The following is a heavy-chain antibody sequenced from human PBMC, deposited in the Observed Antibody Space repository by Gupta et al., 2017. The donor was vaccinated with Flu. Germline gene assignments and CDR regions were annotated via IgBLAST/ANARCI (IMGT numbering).Heavy chain of an antibody. Sequence: EVQLVESGGGLVQPGGSMRLSCGASGFTFSRYAMHWVRQAPGKGLEYVSAISSNGGSTYYATSVKGRFTISRYNSKNTLYLQMGSLRAEDMAVYYCAREANYDFWSGPNGFVYWGQGTLVTVSS. D-gene: IGHD3-3*01. V-gene: IGHV3-64*01. CDR2: ISSNGGST. CDR3: AREANYDFWSGPNGFVY. J-gene: IGHJ4*02. CDR1: GFTFSRYA.